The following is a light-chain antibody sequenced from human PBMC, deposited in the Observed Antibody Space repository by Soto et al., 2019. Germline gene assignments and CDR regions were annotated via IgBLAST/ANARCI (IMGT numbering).Light chain of an antibody. CDR2: DAS. Sequence: EIVLTQSPATLSLSPGERATLSCRASQGVGSYLAWYQQKPGQAPRLLIYDASNRATGIPARFSGSGPGTDFTLTISSLEPEDFAVYYCQQRSNWHPTFGGGTKVEIK. J-gene: IGKJ4*01. V-gene: IGKV3D-11*01. CDR1: QGVGSY. CDR3: QQRSNWHPT.